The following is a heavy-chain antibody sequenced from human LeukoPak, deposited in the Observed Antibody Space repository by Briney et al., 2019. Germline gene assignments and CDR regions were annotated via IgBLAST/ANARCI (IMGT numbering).Heavy chain of an antibody. D-gene: IGHD4-17*01. V-gene: IGHV4-31*03. CDR3: ARVGGTYGAHFDY. CDR2: IYYSGST. Sequence: PSQTLSLTCTVSGGSIGSGGYYWSWIRQHPGKGLEWIGYIYYSGSTYYNPSLKSRVTISVDTSKNQFSLKLSSVTAADTAVYYCARVGGTYGAHFDYWGQGTLVTVSS. J-gene: IGHJ4*02. CDR1: GGSIGSGGYY.